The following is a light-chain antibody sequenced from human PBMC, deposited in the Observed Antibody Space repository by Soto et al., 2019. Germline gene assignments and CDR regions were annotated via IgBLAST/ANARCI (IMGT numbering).Light chain of an antibody. Sequence: QSVLTQPPSVSGAPGQKVTISCSGSSSDIGNNYVSWYQQLPGTAPKLFIYDNNKRPSGVPDRFSGSKSGTAATLGITWLQAGDEADYYCGTWESSLTAVVFGGGTQLTVL. V-gene: IGLV1-51*01. CDR1: SSDIGNNY. J-gene: IGLJ2*01. CDR3: GTWESSLTAVV. CDR2: DNN.